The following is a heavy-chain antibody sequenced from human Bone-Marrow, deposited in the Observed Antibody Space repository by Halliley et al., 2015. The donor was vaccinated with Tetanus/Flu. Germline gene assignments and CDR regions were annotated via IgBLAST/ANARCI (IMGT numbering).Heavy chain of an antibody. Sequence: TLSLTCSVSGGSISSGGYLWSWIRQHPGKGLEWIGYIFYSGSTYYNPSIRSRVTISLETSKNQFSLKLSSVTAADTAVYYCARDGLQSFDYWGQGTLVTVSS. CDR1: GGSISSGGYL. CDR2: IFYSGST. CDR3: ARDGLQSFDY. V-gene: IGHV4-31*03. J-gene: IGHJ4*02.